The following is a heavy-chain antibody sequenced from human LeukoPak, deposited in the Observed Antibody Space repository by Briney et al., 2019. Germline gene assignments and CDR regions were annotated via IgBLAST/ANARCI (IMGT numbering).Heavy chain of an antibody. Sequence: SETLSLTCTVSGGSISSSSYYWGWIRQPPGKGLEWFGSIYYSGSTYYNPSLKSRVTISVDTSKNQFSLKLSSVTAADTAVYYCARGAVDTAMDYDYWGQGTLVTVSS. J-gene: IGHJ4*02. CDR2: IYYSGST. CDR1: GGSISSSSYY. CDR3: ARGAVDTAMDYDY. D-gene: IGHD5-18*01. V-gene: IGHV4-39*07.